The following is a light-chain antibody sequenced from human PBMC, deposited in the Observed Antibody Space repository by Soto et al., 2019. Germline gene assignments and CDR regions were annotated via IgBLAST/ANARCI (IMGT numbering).Light chain of an antibody. Sequence: DIQMTQSPSSLSASVGDRVTITCRAGQDINIYLAWYQQKPGKVPKLLISAASTLQSGVPSRFSGSGSGTDFTLTISSLQPEDVATYYCQKYDGVPLTFGGGTKVEIK. J-gene: IGKJ4*01. CDR2: AAS. CDR1: QDINIY. V-gene: IGKV1-27*01. CDR3: QKYDGVPLT.